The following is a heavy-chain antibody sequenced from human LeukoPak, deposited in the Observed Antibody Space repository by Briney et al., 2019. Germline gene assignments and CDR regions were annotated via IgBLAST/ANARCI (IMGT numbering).Heavy chain of an antibody. V-gene: IGHV4-34*01. D-gene: IGHD6-13*01. CDR1: GGSFSGYY. CDR2: INHSGRT. Sequence: SETLSLTCAVYGGSFSGYYWSWIRQPPGKGLEWIGEINHSGRTNYNPSLKSRVTISVDTSKNQFSLKLSSVTAADTAVYYCAREAAAAGTTYWYFDLWGRGTLVTVSS. CDR3: AREAAAAGTTYWYFDL. J-gene: IGHJ2*01.